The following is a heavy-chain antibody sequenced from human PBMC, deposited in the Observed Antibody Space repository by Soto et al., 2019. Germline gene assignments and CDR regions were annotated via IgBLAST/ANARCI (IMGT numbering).Heavy chain of an antibody. CDR1: GFTFSSYA. J-gene: IGHJ4*02. V-gene: IGHV3-64D*06. Sequence: GGSLKLSCSASGFTFSSYALQCDRQAPGKGLEYVSSISTNGGSTHYADSVKGRFTISRDNSKNTQYLQMSSLRADDTAVYYCVKGEYYYDSSGYYPFDYWGQGT. CDR2: ISTNGGST. CDR3: VKGEYYYDSSGYYPFDY. D-gene: IGHD3-22*01.